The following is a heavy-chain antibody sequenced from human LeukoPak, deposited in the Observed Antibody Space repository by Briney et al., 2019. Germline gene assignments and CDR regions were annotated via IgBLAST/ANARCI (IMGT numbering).Heavy chain of an antibody. D-gene: IGHD2-15*01. V-gene: IGHV3-33*01. J-gene: IGHJ4*02. Sequence: GGSLRLSCAASGFTFSSYGMHWVRQAPGKGLEWVAVIWYDGSNKYYADSVKGRFTISRDNSKNTLYLQMNSLRAEDTAVYYCARARGMVVAALGGYWGQGTLVTVSS. CDR2: IWYDGSNK. CDR1: GFTFSSYG. CDR3: ARARGMVVAALGGY.